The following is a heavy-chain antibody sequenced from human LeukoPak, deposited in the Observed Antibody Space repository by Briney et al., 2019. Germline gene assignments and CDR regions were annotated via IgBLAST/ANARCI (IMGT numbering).Heavy chain of an antibody. Sequence: SETLSLTCTVSGGSISSYYWSWIRQPAGKGLEWIGRIYTSGSTNYNPSLKSRVTMSVDTSKNQFSLKLSSVTAADTAVYYCARQLSEWLLYGNWFDPWGQGTLVTVSS. D-gene: IGHD3-3*01. J-gene: IGHJ5*02. CDR1: GGSISSYY. CDR3: ARQLSEWLLYGNWFDP. V-gene: IGHV4-4*07. CDR2: IYTSGST.